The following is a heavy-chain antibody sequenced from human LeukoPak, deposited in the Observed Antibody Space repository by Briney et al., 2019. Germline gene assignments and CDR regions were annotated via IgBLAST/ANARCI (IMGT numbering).Heavy chain of an antibody. CDR1: GGSISSYY. J-gene: IGHJ4*02. D-gene: IGHD6-13*01. Sequence: SETLSLTCTVSGGSISSYYWSWIRQPPGKGLEWIGYIYYSGSTDYNPSLKSRVTISVDTSKNQFSLKLSSVTAADTAVYYCARESAAAGQGDYFDYWGQGTLVTVSS. V-gene: IGHV4-59*01. CDR2: IYYSGST. CDR3: ARESAAAGQGDYFDY.